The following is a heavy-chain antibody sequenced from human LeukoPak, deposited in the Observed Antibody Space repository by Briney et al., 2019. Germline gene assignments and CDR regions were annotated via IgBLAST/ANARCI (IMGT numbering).Heavy chain of an antibody. CDR1: GGTFSSYA. CDR2: IIPIFGTV. J-gene: IGHJ3*02. V-gene: IGHV1-69*01. Sequence: ASVKVSCTASGGTFSSYAISWVRQAPGQGLEWMGGIIPIFGTVNYAQKFQGRVTITADESTSTAYMELSSLRSEDTAVYYCARQITMIEEGAFDIWGQGTMVTVSS. D-gene: IGHD3-22*01. CDR3: ARQITMIEEGAFDI.